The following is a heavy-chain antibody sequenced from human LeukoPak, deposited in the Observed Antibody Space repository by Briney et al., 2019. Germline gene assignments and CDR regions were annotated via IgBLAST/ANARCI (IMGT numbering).Heavy chain of an antibody. CDR2: ISYDGRNT. CDR1: GFTFSTHG. V-gene: IGHV3-30*05. Sequence: QPGRSLRLSCAASGFTFSTHGMHWVRQAPGKGLEWLAVISYDGRNTYYADSVKGRFTISRDKSKNTLYLQMNSLRAEDTAVYYCAKDAGGNSLAFDYWGQGTLVTVSS. J-gene: IGHJ4*02. D-gene: IGHD4-23*01. CDR3: AKDAGGNSLAFDY.